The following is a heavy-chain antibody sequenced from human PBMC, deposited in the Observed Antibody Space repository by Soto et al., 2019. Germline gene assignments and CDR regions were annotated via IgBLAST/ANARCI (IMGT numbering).Heavy chain of an antibody. J-gene: IGHJ6*03. Sequence: ASVKVSCKASGYTFTSYDINWVRQATGQGLEWMGWMNPNSGNTGYAQKFQGRVTMTRNTSISTAYMELSSLRSEDTAVYYCARTPSSWYEGYYYYYMDVWGKGTTVTVSS. CDR1: GYTFTSYD. D-gene: IGHD6-13*01. V-gene: IGHV1-8*01. CDR3: ARTPSSWYEGYYYYYMDV. CDR2: MNPNSGNT.